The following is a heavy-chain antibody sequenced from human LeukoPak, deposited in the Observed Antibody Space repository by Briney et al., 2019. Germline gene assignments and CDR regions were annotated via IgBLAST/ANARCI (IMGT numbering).Heavy chain of an antibody. CDR1: GFILTDYG. Sequence: GGCLRLSCAASGFILTDYGMHWVRQAPGKGLDWVAFMSYDGGNKYYADSVKGRFTISRDNSKNTLYLQMNTLRAEDTAVYYCAKVGRNYGDYNGWFDPWGQGTLVTVSS. V-gene: IGHV3-30*18. CDR2: MSYDGGNK. J-gene: IGHJ5*02. D-gene: IGHD4-17*01. CDR3: AKVGRNYGDYNGWFDP.